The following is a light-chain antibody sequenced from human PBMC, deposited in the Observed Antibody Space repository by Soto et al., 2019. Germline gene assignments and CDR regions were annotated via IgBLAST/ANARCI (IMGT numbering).Light chain of an antibody. CDR1: QSVGST. CDR3: QQYNNWPWT. V-gene: IGKV3-15*01. J-gene: IGKJ1*01. Sequence: EIVLTHSPAALSVSPWERATLSCWASQSVGSTLNWYQQRPGQAPRLLIYDTSIRATGIPARFSGSGSGTEFTLTISSLQSEDFAVYYCQQYNNWPWTFGQGTKVDIK. CDR2: DTS.